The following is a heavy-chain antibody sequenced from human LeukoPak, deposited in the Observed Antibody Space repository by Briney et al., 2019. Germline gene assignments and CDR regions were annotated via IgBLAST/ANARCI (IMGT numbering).Heavy chain of an antibody. CDR2: ISGSGGST. D-gene: IGHD4-17*01. V-gene: IGHV3-23*01. CDR3: AKEPDYGYYFDY. Sequence: GSLRLSCAASGFTFRTYAMSWVRQAPGKGLEWVSGISGSGGSTYYADSVKGRFTISRDNSKNTLYLQMNSLRAEDTAVYYCAKEPDYGYYFDYWGQGTLVTVSS. CDR1: GFTFRTYA. J-gene: IGHJ4*02.